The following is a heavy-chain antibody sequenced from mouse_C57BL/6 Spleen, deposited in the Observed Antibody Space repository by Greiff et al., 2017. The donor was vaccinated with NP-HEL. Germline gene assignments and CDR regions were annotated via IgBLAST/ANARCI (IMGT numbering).Heavy chain of an antibody. Sequence: EVQGVESGGGLVKPGGSLKLSCAASGFTFSSYAMSWVRQTPEKRLEWVATISDGGSYTYYPANVKGRFTISRDNAKNNLYLQMSHLKSEDTAMYYCAREGDYDYGGGYFDYWGQGTTLTVSS. D-gene: IGHD2-4*01. J-gene: IGHJ2*01. CDR2: ISDGGSYT. CDR3: AREGDYDYGGGYFDY. CDR1: GFTFSSYA. V-gene: IGHV5-4*01.